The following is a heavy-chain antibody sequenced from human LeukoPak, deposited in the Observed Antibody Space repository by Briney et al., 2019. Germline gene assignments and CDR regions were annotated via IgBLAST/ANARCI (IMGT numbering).Heavy chain of an antibody. CDR2: TYYRSKWYN. CDR1: GDSVSSNSSA. Sequence: SQTLSLTCAISGDSVSSNSSAWNWIRQSPSRGLEWLEMTYYRSKWYNDYAVSVKSRITINPDTSKNQFSLQLNSVTPEDTAVYYCARDFRIAAXPGMDVWGQGTTVTVSS. D-gene: IGHD6-13*01. J-gene: IGHJ6*02. CDR3: ARDFRIAAXPGMDV. V-gene: IGHV6-1*01.